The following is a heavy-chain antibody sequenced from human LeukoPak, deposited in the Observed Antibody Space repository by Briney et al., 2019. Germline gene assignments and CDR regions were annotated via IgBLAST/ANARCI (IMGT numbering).Heavy chain of an antibody. D-gene: IGHD6-19*01. Sequence: GGSLRLSCAASGFTFSSYSMNWVRQAPGKGLEWVSSMTSTSSYIFYADSVKGRFTISRDNAKNSLYLQMNSLRAEDTAVYYCASLRGAIAVAGTPYYYAMDVWGRGTTVTVSS. J-gene: IGHJ6*02. V-gene: IGHV3-21*01. CDR2: MTSTSSYI. CDR3: ASLRGAIAVAGTPYYYAMDV. CDR1: GFTFSSYS.